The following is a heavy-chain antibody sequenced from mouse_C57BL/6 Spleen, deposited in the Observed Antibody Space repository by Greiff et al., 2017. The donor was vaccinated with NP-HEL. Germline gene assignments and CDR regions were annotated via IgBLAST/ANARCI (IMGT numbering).Heavy chain of an antibody. CDR1: GFSLSTSGMG. Sequence: QVTLKESGPGILQSSQTLSLTCSFSGFSLSTSGMGVSWIRQPSGKGLEWLAHIYWDDDKRYNPSLKSRLTISKDTSRNQVFLKITSVDTADTATYYCARRGPGNSGDWFAYWGQGTLVTVSA. CDR3: ARRGPGNSGDWFAY. V-gene: IGHV8-12*01. D-gene: IGHD2-1*01. CDR2: IYWDDDK. J-gene: IGHJ3*01.